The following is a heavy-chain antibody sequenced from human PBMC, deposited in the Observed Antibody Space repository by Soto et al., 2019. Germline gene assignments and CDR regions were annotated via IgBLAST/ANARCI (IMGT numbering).Heavy chain of an antibody. CDR2: ISYDGSNK. CDR3: ATIVVLNY. D-gene: IGHD1-26*01. CDR1: GFTFEEYT. J-gene: IGHJ4*02. V-gene: IGHV3-30*03. Sequence: PGGSLRLSCAASGFTFEEYTIHWVRQAPGKGLEWVAVISYDGSNKFYADSVKGRFTISRDNSKNTLYLQMNSLRAEDTAVYYCATIVVLNYWGQGTLVTVSS.